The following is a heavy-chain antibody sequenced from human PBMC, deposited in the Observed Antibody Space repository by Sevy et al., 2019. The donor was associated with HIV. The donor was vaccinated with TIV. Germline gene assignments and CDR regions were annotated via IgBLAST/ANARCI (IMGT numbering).Heavy chain of an antibody. V-gene: IGHV3-23*01. Sequence: GGSLRLSCAASGFTFSSYAMSWVRQAPGKGLEWVSAISGSGGSTYYADSVKGRFTISRDNSKNTRYLQMNSLGAEDTAVYYCAKGLSYRLSPAALGFLFDYWGQGTLVTVSS. CDR2: ISGSGGST. D-gene: IGHD3-16*02. CDR3: AKGLSYRLSPAALGFLFDY. J-gene: IGHJ4*02. CDR1: GFTFSSYA.